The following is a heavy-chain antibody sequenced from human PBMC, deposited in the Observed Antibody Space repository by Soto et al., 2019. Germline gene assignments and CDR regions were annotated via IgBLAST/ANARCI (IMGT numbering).Heavy chain of an antibody. V-gene: IGHV3-21*01. CDR2: ISSSSTYI. Sequence: EVQLVESGGGLVKPGGSLRLSCAASGFTFSTYSMNWVRQAPGKGLEWVSSISSSSTYIYYADSVKGRFTISRDDAKSSLYLQMNSLRAEDTAVYYCARGTNGWYDGWGQGTLVTVSS. CDR3: ARGTNGWYDG. CDR1: GFTFSTYS. J-gene: IGHJ4*02. D-gene: IGHD6-19*01.